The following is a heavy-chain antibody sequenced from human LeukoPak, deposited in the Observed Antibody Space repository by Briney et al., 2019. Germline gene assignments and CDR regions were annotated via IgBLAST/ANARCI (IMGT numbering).Heavy chain of an antibody. CDR3: AWGYYCTNDVGYRHFDY. CDR2: INHSGST. D-gene: IGHD2-8*01. CDR1: GGSFSGYY. V-gene: IGHV4-34*01. Sequence: PETLCLSCADSGGSFSGYYWSWVRQPPGKGLEWIGEINHSGSTNYNPSLKSRVTISVDTSKNQFSLNLSSVTAADTAVYYCAWGYYCTNDVGYRHFDYWGQGTLVTVSS. J-gene: IGHJ4*02.